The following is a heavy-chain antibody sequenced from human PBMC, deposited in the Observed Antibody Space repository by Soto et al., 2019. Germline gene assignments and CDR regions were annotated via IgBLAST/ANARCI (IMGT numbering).Heavy chain of an antibody. CDR1: GFTFSSYS. CDR2: ISSSSSTI. D-gene: IGHD3-22*01. V-gene: IGHV3-48*02. CDR3: ATYYDSSGYPVSAFDI. Sequence: GGSLRLSCAASGFTFSSYSMNWVRQAPGKGLEWVSYISSSSSTIYYADSVKGRFTISRDNAKNSLYLQMNSLRDEDTAVYYCATYYDSSGYPVSAFDIWGQGTMVTVSS. J-gene: IGHJ3*02.